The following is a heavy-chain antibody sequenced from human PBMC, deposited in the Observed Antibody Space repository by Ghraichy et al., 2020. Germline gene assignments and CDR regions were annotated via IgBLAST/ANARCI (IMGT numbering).Heavy chain of an antibody. CDR2: INQDGSEK. CDR1: GFTFSYFW. J-gene: IGHJ4*02. CDR3: ARDRGHFDWLFFFDY. Sequence: GGSLRLSCAASGFTFSYFWMSWVRQAPGKGLEWVANINQDGSEKFYVDSVKGRFIISRDNAKNSLYLQMNSLRAEDTAVYYCARDRGHFDWLFFFDYWGQGTLVTVSS. D-gene: IGHD3-9*01. V-gene: IGHV3-7*03.